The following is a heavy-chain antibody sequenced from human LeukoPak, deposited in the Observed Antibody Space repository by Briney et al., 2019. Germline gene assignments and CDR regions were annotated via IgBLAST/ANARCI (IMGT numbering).Heavy chain of an antibody. Sequence: GGSLRLSCAASGFIFSNSYMSWVRQAPTKGLEWVATLWPDGSDIYYLDSVKGRFTISRDNAENSLYLHMNSLTVEDTAVYYCARLLGLVTTYDYWGQGTLVTVSS. CDR2: LWPDGSDI. CDR3: ARLLGLVTTYDY. V-gene: IGHV3-7*01. CDR1: GFIFSNSY. D-gene: IGHD4-11*01. J-gene: IGHJ4*02.